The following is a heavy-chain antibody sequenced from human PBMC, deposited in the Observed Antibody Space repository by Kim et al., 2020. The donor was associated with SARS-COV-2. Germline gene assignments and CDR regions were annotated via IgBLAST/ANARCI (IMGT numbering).Heavy chain of an antibody. CDR2: ISYDGRNK. V-gene: IGHV3-30*18. Sequence: GGSLRLSCAASGFAFSTYGMHWVRQAPGKGLEWVAVISYDGRNKYYADSVKGRFTISRDNYKNTLYLQMNSLRAEDTAVYYCAKAMVRGVIIADYHGMDVWGQGTTVTVSS. D-gene: IGHD3-10*01. CDR3: AKAMVRGVIIADYHGMDV. J-gene: IGHJ6*02. CDR1: GFAFSTYG.